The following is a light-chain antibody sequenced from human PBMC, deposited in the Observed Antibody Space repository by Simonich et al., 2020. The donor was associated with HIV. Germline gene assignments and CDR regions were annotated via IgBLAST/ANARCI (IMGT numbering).Light chain of an antibody. CDR2: WAS. CDR3: QQYYTTPYT. V-gene: IGKV4-1*01. CDR1: QSILYRSKNKNY. J-gene: IGKJ2*01. Sequence: DIVMTQSPDSLAVSLGERATINCKSSQSILYRSKNKNYLACYQQKPGQPPKLLIYWASTRESGVPDRFSGSGSGTDFTLTINSLQAEDVAVYYCQQYYTTPYTFGQGTKLEIK.